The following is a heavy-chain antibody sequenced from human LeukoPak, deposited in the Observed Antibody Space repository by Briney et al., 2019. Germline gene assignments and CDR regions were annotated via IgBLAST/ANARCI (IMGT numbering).Heavy chain of an antibody. CDR3: AREPTYYYDSSGHGGIDY. Sequence: GGSLRLSCAASGFTFSSYSMNWVRQAPGKGLEWVSSISSSSYIYYADSVKGRFTISRDNAKNSLYLQMNSLRAEDTAVYYCAREPTYYYDSSGHGGIDYWGQGTLVTVSS. CDR2: ISSSSYI. D-gene: IGHD3-22*01. V-gene: IGHV3-21*01. J-gene: IGHJ4*02. CDR1: GFTFSSYS.